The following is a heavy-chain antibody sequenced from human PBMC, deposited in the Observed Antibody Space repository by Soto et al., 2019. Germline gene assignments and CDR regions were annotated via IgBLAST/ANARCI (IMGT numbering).Heavy chain of an antibody. D-gene: IGHD3-3*01. J-gene: IGHJ6*02. V-gene: IGHV1-3*01. CDR3: ASGAWGDFWSGYYIGAPHYGMDV. CDR1: GYTFTSYS. CDR2: NNAGNGNT. Sequence: ASVKVSLKAFGYTFTSYSLHLVRPAPGQRREWMGWNNAGNGNTKYSQKFQGRVTITRDTSASTAYMELSSLRSEDTAVYYCASGAWGDFWSGYYIGAPHYGMDVWGQGTTVTVSS.